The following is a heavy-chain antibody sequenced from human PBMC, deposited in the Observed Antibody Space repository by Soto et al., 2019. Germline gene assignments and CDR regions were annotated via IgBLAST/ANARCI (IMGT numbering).Heavy chain of an antibody. V-gene: IGHV3-11*01. CDR1: GFTFSDYY. J-gene: IGHJ4*02. Sequence: GGSLRLSCAASGFTFSDYYMSWIRQAPGKGLEWVSYISSSGSTIYYADSVKGRFTISRDNAKNSLYLQMNSLRAEDTAVYYCARTNSPQPEGPQPEAPVYPDYWGQGTLVTVSS. CDR3: ARTNSPQPEGPQPEAPVYPDY. D-gene: IGHD2-15*01. CDR2: ISSSGSTI.